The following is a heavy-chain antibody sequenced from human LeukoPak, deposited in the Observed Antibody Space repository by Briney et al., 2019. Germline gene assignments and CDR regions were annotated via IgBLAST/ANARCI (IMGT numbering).Heavy chain of an antibody. CDR3: APRGDIEHSYVYGKWFDP. Sequence: PSETLSLTCAVYGGSFSAYYWTWIRQPPGKGLECIREINHRGSTNYNWSIRSRVTISVDTSYKQFSLRLTSVTAADTAVYYCAPRGDIEHSYVYGKWFDPWGQGPRVTVSS. V-gene: IGHV4-34*01. D-gene: IGHD5-18*01. CDR1: GGSFSAYY. J-gene: IGHJ5*02. CDR2: INHRGST.